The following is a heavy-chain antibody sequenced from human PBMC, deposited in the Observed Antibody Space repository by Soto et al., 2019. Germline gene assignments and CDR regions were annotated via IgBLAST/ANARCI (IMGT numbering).Heavy chain of an antibody. CDR2: IYSGGNT. D-gene: IGHD6-19*01. CDR3: AREPHSSGWYIFDY. V-gene: IGHV3-66*01. CDR1: GFTVSSNY. Sequence: EVQLVESGGGLVQPGGSLRLSCAASGFTVSSNYMSWVRQAPGKGLEWVSVIYSGGNTYYADSVKGRFTISRDNSKNTLYLQMNSLRAEDTAVYYCAREPHSSGWYIFDYWGQGTLVTVSS. J-gene: IGHJ4*02.